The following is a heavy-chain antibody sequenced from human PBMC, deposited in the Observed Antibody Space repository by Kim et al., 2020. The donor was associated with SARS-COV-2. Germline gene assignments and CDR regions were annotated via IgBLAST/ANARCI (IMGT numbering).Heavy chain of an antibody. Sequence: AQKLQGRDTMTTDTSTSTAYMELRSLRSDDTAVYYCARDAGVQLWRLFDYWGQGTLVTVSS. D-gene: IGHD5-18*01. J-gene: IGHJ4*02. V-gene: IGHV1-18*01. CDR3: ARDAGVQLWRLFDY.